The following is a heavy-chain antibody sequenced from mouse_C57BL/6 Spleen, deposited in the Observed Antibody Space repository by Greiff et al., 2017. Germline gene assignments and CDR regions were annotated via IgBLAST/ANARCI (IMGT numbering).Heavy chain of an antibody. V-gene: IGHV2-2*01. CDR3: ARKEIYYGNYDYAMDY. CDR2: IWSGGST. CDR1: GFSLTSYG. Sequence: VQLQQSGPGLVQPSQSLSITCTVSGFSLTSYGVHWVRQSPGKGLEWLGVIWSGGSTDYNAAFISRLSISKDNSKSQVFFKMNSLQADDTAIYYCARKEIYYGNYDYAMDYWGQGTSVTVSS. J-gene: IGHJ4*01. D-gene: IGHD2-1*01.